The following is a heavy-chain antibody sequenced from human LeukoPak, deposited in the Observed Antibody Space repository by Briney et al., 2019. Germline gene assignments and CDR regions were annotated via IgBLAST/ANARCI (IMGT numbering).Heavy chain of an antibody. V-gene: IGHV3-74*01. CDR2: INRDGSST. CDR1: GFTFSSYW. CDR3: ARESSGWYEDFDY. D-gene: IGHD6-19*01. J-gene: IGHJ4*02. Sequence: GGSLRLSCAASGFTFSSYWMHWVRQAPGKGLAWVSRINRDGSSTSYADSVKGRFTISRDNAKNTLYLQMNSLRAEDTAVYYCARESSGWYEDFDYWGQGTLVTVSS.